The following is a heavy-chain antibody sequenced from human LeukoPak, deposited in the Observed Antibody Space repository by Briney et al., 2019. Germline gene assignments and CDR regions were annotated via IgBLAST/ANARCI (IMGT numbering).Heavy chain of an antibody. CDR1: GGTFSIYA. D-gene: IGHD6-13*01. CDR2: IIPILGIA. Sequence: ASVKVSCKASGGTFSIYAISWVRQAPGQGLEWMGRIIPILGIANYAQKFQGRVTITADKSTSTAYMELSSLRSEDTAVYYCARSDSIAAAGDNWFDPWGQGTLVTVSS. CDR3: ARSDSIAAAGDNWFDP. V-gene: IGHV1-69*04. J-gene: IGHJ5*02.